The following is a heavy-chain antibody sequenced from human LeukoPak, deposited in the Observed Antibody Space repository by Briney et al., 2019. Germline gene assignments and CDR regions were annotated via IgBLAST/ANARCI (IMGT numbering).Heavy chain of an antibody. CDR2: INHSGST. V-gene: IGHV4-34*01. J-gene: IGHJ4*02. CDR3: ARNAYDSSGYVDY. Sequence: KTSETLSLTCAVYGGSFSGYYWSWIRLPPGKGLEWIGEINHSGSTNYNPSLKSRVTISVDTSKNQFSLKLSSVTAADTAVYYCARNAYDSSGYVDYWGQGTLVTVSS. D-gene: IGHD3-22*01. CDR1: GGSFSGYY.